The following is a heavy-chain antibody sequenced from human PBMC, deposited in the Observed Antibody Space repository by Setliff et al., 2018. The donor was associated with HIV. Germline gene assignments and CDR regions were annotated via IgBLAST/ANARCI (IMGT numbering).Heavy chain of an antibody. V-gene: IGHV4-59*08. D-gene: IGHD6-25*01. CDR1: GGSISSYY. CDR2: IYYSGST. J-gene: IGHJ4*02. Sequence: PSETLSLTCKVSGGSISSYYWSWIRRPPGKGLEWIGYIYYSGSTNYNPSLRSRVTISVDKSKNLFSLKLSSVTAADTAVYYCARGYGAAGGGYWGQGTLVTVSS. CDR3: ARGYGAAGGGY.